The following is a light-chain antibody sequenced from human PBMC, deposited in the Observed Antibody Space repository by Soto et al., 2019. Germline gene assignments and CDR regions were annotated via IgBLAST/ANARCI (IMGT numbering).Light chain of an antibody. CDR2: KAS. CDR3: QQSYSIPIT. Sequence: DIQMTQSPSTLSSSVGDRVTITCRASQSISSWLAWYQQKPGKAPKLLIYKASSLESGVPSRFRGSGSGTDFTLTISSLQPEDFETYYCQQSYSIPITFGQGTRLEI. V-gene: IGKV1-5*03. CDR1: QSISSW. J-gene: IGKJ5*01.